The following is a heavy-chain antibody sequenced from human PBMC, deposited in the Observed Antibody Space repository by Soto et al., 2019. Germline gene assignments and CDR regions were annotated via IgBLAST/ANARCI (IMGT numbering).Heavy chain of an antibody. D-gene: IGHD3-10*01. CDR2: IYYSGST. CDR1: GGSINSGDYY. CDR3: ARDQNSGESGHQWFDR. Sequence: SETLSLTCTVSGGSINSGDYYWSWIRQPPGKGLEWIGYIYYSGSTSYNPSLKSRVIMSVDTSKNEFSLRLSSVTAADTAVYYCARDQNSGESGHQWFDRWGQGTLVTVSS. V-gene: IGHV4-30-4*01. J-gene: IGHJ5*02.